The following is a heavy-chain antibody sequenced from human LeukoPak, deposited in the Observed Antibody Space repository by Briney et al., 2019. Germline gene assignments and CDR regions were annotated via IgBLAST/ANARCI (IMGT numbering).Heavy chain of an antibody. D-gene: IGHD2-2*01. Sequence: QAGRSLRLSCAASGFTFSHYGMHWVRQAPGKGLGWVAVISYDGSNKYYADSVKGRFTISRDNSKNTLYLQMNSLRPEDTAVYYCARVIVVVPIGVYHYYAMDVWGQGTTVTVSS. V-gene: IGHV3-30*03. CDR1: GFTFSHYG. J-gene: IGHJ6*02. CDR3: ARVIVVVPIGVYHYYAMDV. CDR2: ISYDGSNK.